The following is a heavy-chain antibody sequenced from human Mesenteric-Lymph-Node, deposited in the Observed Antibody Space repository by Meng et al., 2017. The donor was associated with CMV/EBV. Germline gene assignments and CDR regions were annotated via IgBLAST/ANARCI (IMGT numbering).Heavy chain of an antibody. V-gene: IGHV1-18*01. CDR1: GYTFTSFG. J-gene: IGHJ6*02. CDR3: ARRVPAAYGMDV. D-gene: IGHD2-2*01. CDR2: ISAYNGNT. Sequence: ASVKVSCKASGYTFTSFGISWVRQAPGQGLEWMGWISAYNGNTKYAQKLQGRVTMTTDTSTSTAYMELRSLRSDDTAVYYCARRVPAAYGMDVWGQGTTVTVSS.